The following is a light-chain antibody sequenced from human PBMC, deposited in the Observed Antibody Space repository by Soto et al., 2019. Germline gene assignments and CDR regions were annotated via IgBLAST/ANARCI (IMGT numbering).Light chain of an antibody. CDR2: GAS. V-gene: IGKV3-20*01. Sequence: EIVLTQSPGTLSLSPGERATLSCRASQSVSSSYLAWYQQKPGQAPRLLIYGASSRATGIPDRFSGSGSGTDFTLTISRLEPEDVAVYYCQQYGSSLLTFGVGTKVEIK. J-gene: IGKJ4*01. CDR1: QSVSSSY. CDR3: QQYGSSLLT.